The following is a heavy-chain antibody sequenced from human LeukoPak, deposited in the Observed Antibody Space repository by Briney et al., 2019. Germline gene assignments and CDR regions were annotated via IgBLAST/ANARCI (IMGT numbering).Heavy chain of an antibody. V-gene: IGHV4-38-2*01. D-gene: IGHD3-22*01. CDR3: ARNDSSGYFDY. CDR1: DYSISSGDY. CDR2: VYYSGST. Sequence: PSETLSLTCAVSDYSISSGDYWGWIRQPPGKGLDWIGSVYYSGSTHYSPSLKNRVTISVDTSKNQFSLKLRSVTAADTALYYCARNDSSGYFDYWGQGTLVTVSS. J-gene: IGHJ4*02.